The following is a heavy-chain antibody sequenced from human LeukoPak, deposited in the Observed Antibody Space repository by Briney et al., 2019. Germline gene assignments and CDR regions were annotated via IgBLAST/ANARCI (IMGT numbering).Heavy chain of an antibody. Sequence: GGSLRLSCVASGFSFSTYEMNWVRQAPGKGLEWISYISGSSSTIYYADSVKGRFTISRDNAKNSLYLQMNSLRAEDTAVYYCAKDGSVSVSDYYHYYMDVWGKGTTVTISS. CDR2: ISGSSSTI. D-gene: IGHD2-15*01. V-gene: IGHV3-48*01. CDR3: AKDGSVSVSDYYHYYMDV. J-gene: IGHJ6*03. CDR1: GFSFSTYE.